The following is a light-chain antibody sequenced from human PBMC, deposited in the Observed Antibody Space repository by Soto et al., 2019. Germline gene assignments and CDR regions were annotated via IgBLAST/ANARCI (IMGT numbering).Light chain of an antibody. V-gene: IGKV1-8*01. J-gene: IGKJ5*01. CDR3: QQYYSYPRT. Sequence: AIRMTQSQSSFSASTGDRVTITCRGSQGISSYLAWYQQKPGNAPKLLIYAASTLQSGVPSRFSGSGSGTDFTLTISCLQSEDCATYYCQQYYSYPRTFGQGTRLEI. CDR1: QGISSY. CDR2: AAS.